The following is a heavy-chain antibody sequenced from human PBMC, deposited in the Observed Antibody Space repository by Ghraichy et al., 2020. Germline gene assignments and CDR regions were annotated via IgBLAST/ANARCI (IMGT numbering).Heavy chain of an antibody. Sequence: SETLSLTCTVSGGSINSYYWSWIRQPPGKGLEWIGYIYYSGSTNYNPSLKGRVTISVDTSKKQFSLKLSSVTAADTAVYYCAREQQRVVVGSNWFDPWGQGTLVTVSS. CDR2: IYYSGST. D-gene: IGHD6-13*01. CDR1: GGSINSYY. CDR3: AREQQRVVVGSNWFDP. J-gene: IGHJ5*02. V-gene: IGHV4-59*01.